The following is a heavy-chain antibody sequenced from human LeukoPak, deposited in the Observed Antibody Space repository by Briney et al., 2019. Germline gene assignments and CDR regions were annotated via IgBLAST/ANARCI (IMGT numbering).Heavy chain of an antibody. CDR1: GFTFSSYG. Sequence: GGSLRLSCAASGFTFSSYGVHWVRQAPGKGLEWVSGISGSGDTTYYAGSVKGRFTISRDNSKNTLYLQMSSLRAEDTAVYYCAKDASNYFWYFDLWGRGTLVTVSS. CDR2: ISGSGDTT. D-gene: IGHD1-1*01. V-gene: IGHV3-23*01. CDR3: AKDASNYFWYFDL. J-gene: IGHJ2*01.